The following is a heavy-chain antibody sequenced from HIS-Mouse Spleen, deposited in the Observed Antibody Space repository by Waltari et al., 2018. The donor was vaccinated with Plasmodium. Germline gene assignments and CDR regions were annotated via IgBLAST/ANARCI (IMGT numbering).Heavy chain of an antibody. CDR1: GGSLSSSSSN. J-gene: IGHJ4*02. Sequence: QLQLQESGPGLVKPSETLSLTCTVSGGSLSSSSSNWGWIRQPPGKGLEWIGSIYYSGSTYYNPSLKSRVTISVDTSKNQFSLKLSSVTAADTAVYYCARDRITGTSYFDYWGQGTLVTVSS. CDR3: ARDRITGTSYFDY. V-gene: IGHV4-39*07. CDR2: IYYSGST. D-gene: IGHD1-7*01.